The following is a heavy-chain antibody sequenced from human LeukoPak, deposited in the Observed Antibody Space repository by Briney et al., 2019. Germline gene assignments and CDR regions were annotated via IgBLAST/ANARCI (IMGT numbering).Heavy chain of an antibody. CDR3: AKSGCSSTSCYTNY. V-gene: IGHV3-48*01. J-gene: IGHJ4*02. CDR2: ISSSSSTI. CDR1: GFTFSSYS. Sequence: PGGSLRLSCAASGFTFSSYSMNWVRQAPGKGLEWVSYISSSSSTIYYADSVKGRFTISRDNSKNTLYLQMNSLRAEDTAIYYCAKSGCSSTSCYTNYWGQGTLVTVSS. D-gene: IGHD2-2*02.